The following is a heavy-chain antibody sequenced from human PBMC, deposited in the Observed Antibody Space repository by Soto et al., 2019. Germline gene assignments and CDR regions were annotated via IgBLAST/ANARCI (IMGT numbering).Heavy chain of an antibody. CDR1: GYTFTSRG. Sequence: ASVKVSCKASGYTFTSRGVSWLRQAPGQGLEWLGWISTYSGIRNYARKFQDRVTMGSDTSTSTVYMELRSLTSNDTAMYYCARDPSTSRFDYWGQGTLVTVSS. V-gene: IGHV1-18*01. CDR2: ISTYSGIR. D-gene: IGHD2-2*01. J-gene: IGHJ4*02. CDR3: ARDPSTSRFDY.